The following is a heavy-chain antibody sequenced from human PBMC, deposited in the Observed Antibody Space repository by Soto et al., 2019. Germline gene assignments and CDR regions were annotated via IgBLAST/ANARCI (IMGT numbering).Heavy chain of an antibody. Sequence: EVLLVESGGGLVQPGGSLKLSCEASGFVFKDSSIHWVRQASGKGLEWVGRIRDRAYNYATAYAASVKGRFTISRDDSNNKAYLQMDSLKTEDTAIYYCTRRISAAQDYWGQGTLVTVSS. J-gene: IGHJ4*02. V-gene: IGHV3-73*01. D-gene: IGHD1-20*01. CDR2: IRDRAYNYAT. CDR3: TRRISAAQDY. CDR1: GFVFKDSS.